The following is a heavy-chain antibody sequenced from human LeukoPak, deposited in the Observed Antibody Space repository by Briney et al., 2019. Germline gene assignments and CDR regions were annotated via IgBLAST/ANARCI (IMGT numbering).Heavy chain of an antibody. Sequence: SETLSLTCAVYGGSFSGYYWSWIRQPPGKGLEWIGEINHSGSTNYNPSLKSRVTISVDTSKNQFSLKLSSVTAADTAVYYCASIWIGYWGQGTLVTVSS. D-gene: IGHD2-21*01. CDR3: ASIWIGY. CDR2: INHSGST. J-gene: IGHJ4*02. CDR1: GGSFSGYY. V-gene: IGHV4-34*01.